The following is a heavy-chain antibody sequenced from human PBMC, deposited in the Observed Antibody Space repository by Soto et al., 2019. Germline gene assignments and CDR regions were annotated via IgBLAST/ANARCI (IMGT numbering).Heavy chain of an antibody. CDR3: ARVSGIYYYGMDV. V-gene: IGHV4-34*01. CDR2: INHSGST. CDR1: GGSFRGYY. Sequence: PSETLVLTCAVYGGSFRGYYWSWIRQPPGNGLEWIGEINHSGSTNYNPSLKGRVTISVDTSKNQFSLKLSSVTAADTAVYYCARVSGIYYYGMDVWGQGTTVT. J-gene: IGHJ6*02. D-gene: IGHD3-10*01.